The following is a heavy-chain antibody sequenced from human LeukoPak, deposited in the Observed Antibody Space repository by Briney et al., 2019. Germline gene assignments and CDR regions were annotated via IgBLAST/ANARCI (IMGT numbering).Heavy chain of an antibody. CDR2: IWYDGSNK. CDR1: GFTFSTYG. CDR3: AREGGSFRLDH. Sequence: GGSLRLSCAASGFTFSTYGMHWVRQAPGKGLEWLTDIWYDGSNKYYTDSVKGRFTISRDNSKNTLYLQMSSLRAEDTAVYYCAREGGSFRLDHWGQGTLVTVSS. D-gene: IGHD1-26*01. J-gene: IGHJ5*02. V-gene: IGHV3-33*01.